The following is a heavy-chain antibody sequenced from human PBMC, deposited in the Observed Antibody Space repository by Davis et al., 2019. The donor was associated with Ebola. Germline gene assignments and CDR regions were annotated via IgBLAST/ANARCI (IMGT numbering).Heavy chain of an antibody. J-gene: IGHJ4*02. D-gene: IGHD2-15*01. CDR3: ARSVVGGIDY. CDR2: ISYDGSNK. V-gene: IGHV3-30-3*01. Sequence: GESLKISCAASGFTFSSYAMHWVRQAPGKGLEWVAVISYDGSNKYYADSVKGRFTISRDNSKNTLYLQMNSLRAEDTAVYYCARSVVGGIDYWGQGTLVTVSS. CDR1: GFTFSSYA.